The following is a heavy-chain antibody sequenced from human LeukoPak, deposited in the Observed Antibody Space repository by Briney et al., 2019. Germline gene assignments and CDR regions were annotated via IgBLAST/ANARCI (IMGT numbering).Heavy chain of an antibody. D-gene: IGHD1-1*01. Sequence: GGSLRLSCAASGFTFSSYAMHWVRQAPGKGLEWVAVISYDGSNKYYADSVKGRFTISRDNSKNTLYLQMNSLRAEDTAVYYCAKDLGTNWNFLYYYYGMDVWGQGTTVTVSS. CDR1: GFTFSSYA. CDR3: AKDLGTNWNFLYYYYGMDV. J-gene: IGHJ6*02. V-gene: IGHV3-30-3*01. CDR2: ISYDGSNK.